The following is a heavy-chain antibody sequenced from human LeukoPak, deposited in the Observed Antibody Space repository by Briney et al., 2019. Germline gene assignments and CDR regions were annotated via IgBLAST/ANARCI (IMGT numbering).Heavy chain of an antibody. CDR1: GFPFSDYY. Sequence: GGSLRLSCAASGFPFSDYYMSWVRQAPGKGLEWVSYISNSGNTVYYEDSVKGRFTFSRDNAKNSLYLQLNSLRAEDTAVYYCARDAQTSSWYYGMDVWGQGTTVTVSS. V-gene: IGHV3-11*01. D-gene: IGHD6-13*01. J-gene: IGHJ6*02. CDR2: ISNSGNTV. CDR3: ARDAQTSSWYYGMDV.